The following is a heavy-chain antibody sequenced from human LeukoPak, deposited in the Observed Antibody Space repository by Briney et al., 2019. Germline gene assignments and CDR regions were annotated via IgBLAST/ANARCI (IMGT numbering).Heavy chain of an antibody. D-gene: IGHD2-21*02. CDR1: GGSISSYY. V-gene: IGHV4-59*01. CDR2: IYYSGST. J-gene: IGHJ4*02. CDR3: ARYVVVTAYFDY. Sequence: MTSETLSLTCTVSGGSISSYYWSWIRQPPGKGLEWIGYIYYSGSTNYNPSLKSRVTISVDTSKNQFSLKLSSVTAADTAVYYCARYVVVTAYFDYWGQGTLVTVSS.